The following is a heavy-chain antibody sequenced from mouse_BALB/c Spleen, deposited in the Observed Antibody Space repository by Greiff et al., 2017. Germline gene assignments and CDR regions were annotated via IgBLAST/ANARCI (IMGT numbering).Heavy chain of an antibody. CDR3: AREIYYGNYGYFDY. Sequence: EVQVVESGGGLVKPGGSLKLSCAASGFTFSDYYMYWVRQTPEKRLEWVATISDGGSYTYYPDSVKGRFTISRDNAKNNLYLQMSSLKSEDTAMYYCAREIYYGNYGYFDYWGQGTTLTVSS. CDR2: ISDGGSYT. D-gene: IGHD2-1*01. V-gene: IGHV5-4*02. CDR1: GFTFSDYY. J-gene: IGHJ2*01.